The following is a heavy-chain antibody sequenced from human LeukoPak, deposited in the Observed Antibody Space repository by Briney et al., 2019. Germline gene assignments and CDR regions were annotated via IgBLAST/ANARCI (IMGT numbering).Heavy chain of an antibody. CDR2: MNPNSGNT. V-gene: IGHV1-8*01. Sequence: ASVKVSCKASGYTFTSYDINWVRQATGQGLEWMGWMNPNSGNTGYAQKFQGRVTMTRNTSISTAYMELSSLRSEDTAVYYCARGAIWSGYWAYWGQGTLVTVSS. J-gene: IGHJ4*02. D-gene: IGHD3-3*01. CDR1: GYTFTSYD. CDR3: ARGAIWSGYWAY.